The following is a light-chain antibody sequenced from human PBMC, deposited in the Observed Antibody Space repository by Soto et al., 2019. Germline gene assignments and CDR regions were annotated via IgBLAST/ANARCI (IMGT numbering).Light chain of an antibody. Sequence: QSVLTQPASVSGSPGQSITISCTGTSSDVGGYNSVSWYQRHPGKAPKLMIYDVTNRPSGVSDRFSGSKSGNTASLTISGLLAEDEADHFCSSYTSSATLVFGGGTKLTVL. J-gene: IGLJ2*01. V-gene: IGLV2-14*03. CDR2: DVT. CDR3: SSYTSSATLV. CDR1: SSDVGGYNS.